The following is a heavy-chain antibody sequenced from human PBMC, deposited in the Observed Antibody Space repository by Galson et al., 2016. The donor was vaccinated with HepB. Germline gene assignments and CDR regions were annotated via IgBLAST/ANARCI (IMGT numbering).Heavy chain of an antibody. D-gene: IGHD2-8*01. CDR2: THPGDSDT. J-gene: IGHJ3*02. CDR1: GYNFTNYW. CDR3: ARQQWAQVPDDAFDI. Sequence: QSGAEVKKPGESLKISCKGFGYNFTNYWIAWVRQMPGKGLEWMAITHPGDSDTRCSPSFQGQVTISVDKSISTAFLQWSSLKASDTGMYYCARQQWAQVPDDAFDIWGRGTMVTVSS. V-gene: IGHV5-51*01.